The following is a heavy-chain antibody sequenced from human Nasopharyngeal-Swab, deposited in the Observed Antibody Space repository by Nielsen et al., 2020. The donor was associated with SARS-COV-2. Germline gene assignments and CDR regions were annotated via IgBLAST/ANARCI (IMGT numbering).Heavy chain of an antibody. CDR1: GGSFSGYY. CDR2: INHSGST. J-gene: IGHJ5*02. Sequence: ESLKISCAVYGGSFSGYYWSWIRQPPGKGLEWIGEINHSGSTNYNPSLKSRVTISVDTSKNQFSLKLSSVTATDTAVYYCARGGSSCWFDPWGQGTLVTVSS. V-gene: IGHV4-34*01. CDR3: ARGGSSCWFDP. D-gene: IGHD6-13*01.